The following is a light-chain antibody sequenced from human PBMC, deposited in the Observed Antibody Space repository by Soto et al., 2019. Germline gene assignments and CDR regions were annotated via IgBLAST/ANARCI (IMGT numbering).Light chain of an antibody. CDR2: DVS. V-gene: IGKV3-11*01. CDR3: QQRSNWPRT. CDR1: XXXXXY. J-gene: IGKJ1*01. Sequence: IVLIQSPXXXXVSPXXXXXXXXXXXXXXXXYLIWYQQKPGQAPRLLIYDVSNRATDIPARFSGSGSGTDFTLTISSLEPEDLAVYYCQQRSNWPRTFGQGTKVEIK.